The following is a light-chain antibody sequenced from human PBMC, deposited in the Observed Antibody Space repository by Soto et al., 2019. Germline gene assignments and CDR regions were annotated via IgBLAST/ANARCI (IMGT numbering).Light chain of an antibody. Sequence: DIQMTQSQPPLSASLGDKVTTPSQAGQDISNYLNWFQQKPGKAPRLLIYDASNLETGVPSRFSGSGSGTDFTFTISSLQPEEIATYYCQQYDNLPLTFGPGTKVDIK. CDR2: DAS. CDR1: QDISNY. J-gene: IGKJ3*01. V-gene: IGKV1-33*01. CDR3: QQYDNLPLT.